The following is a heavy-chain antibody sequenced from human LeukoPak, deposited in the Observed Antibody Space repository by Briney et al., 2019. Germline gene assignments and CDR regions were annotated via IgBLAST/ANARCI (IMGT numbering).Heavy chain of an antibody. CDR1: GLTFSSYS. Sequence: GGSLRLSCAASGLTFSSYSMNWVRQAPGKGLEWVSSISSSSSYIYYADSVKGRLTISRDNAKNSLYLQMNSLRAEDTAVYYCARDGHPLFCSSTSCYFSYWGQGTLVTVSS. CDR3: ARDGHPLFCSSTSCYFSY. V-gene: IGHV3-21*01. J-gene: IGHJ4*02. CDR2: ISSSSSYI. D-gene: IGHD2-2*01.